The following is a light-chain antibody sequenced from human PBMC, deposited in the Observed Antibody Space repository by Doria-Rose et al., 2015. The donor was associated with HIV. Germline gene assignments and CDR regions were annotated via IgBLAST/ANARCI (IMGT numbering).Light chain of an antibody. J-gene: IGKJ1*01. CDR1: QSFSSTY. CDR3: HQYGTSWT. CDR2: DGY. Sequence: TQSPGTLSLSPGERATLSCRASQSFSSTYLAWYQQQPGQAPSLLIYDGYTRATGIPDRFSASGSGTVFTLTINRLEPEDFALYYCHQYGTSWTFGQGTKVEI. V-gene: IGKV3-20*01.